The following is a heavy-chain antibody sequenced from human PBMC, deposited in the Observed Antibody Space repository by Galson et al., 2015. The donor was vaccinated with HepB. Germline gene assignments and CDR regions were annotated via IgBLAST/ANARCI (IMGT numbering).Heavy chain of an antibody. J-gene: IGHJ3*02. CDR1: GFSVTNDY. CDR2: IYSGGST. CDR3: ATHCGGDCYSYAFDI. D-gene: IGHD2-21*01. Sequence: SLRLSCAASGFSVTNDYMGWFRQAPGKGLEWVSVIYSGGSTYFADSVKGRFSLSRDNSKNTLFLQMNSLRAEDTAVYFCATHCGGDCYSYAFDIWGQGTMVTVSS. V-gene: IGHV3-66*01.